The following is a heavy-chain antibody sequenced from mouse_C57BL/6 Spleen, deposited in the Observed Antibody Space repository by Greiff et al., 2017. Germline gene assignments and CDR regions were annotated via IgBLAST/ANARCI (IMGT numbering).Heavy chain of an antibody. J-gene: IGHJ4*01. D-gene: IGHD2-4*01. CDR3: ASYDYLYAMDY. CDR1: GYAFSSSW. Sequence: VQLQQSGPELVKPGASVKISCKASGYAFSSSWMNWVKQRPGKGLEWIGRIYPGDGDTNYNGKFKGKATLTADKSSSTAYMQLSSLTSEDSAVYFCASYDYLYAMDYWGQGTSVTVAS. CDR2: IYPGDGDT. V-gene: IGHV1-82*01.